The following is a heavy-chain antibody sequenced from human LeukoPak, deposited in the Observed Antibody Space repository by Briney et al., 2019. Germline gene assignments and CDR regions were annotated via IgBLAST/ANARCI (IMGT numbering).Heavy chain of an antibody. Sequence: GGSLRLSCAASGFTFSDKYMSWIRQALGKGLEFISYISNDGEAIHYADSVKGRFTISRDNAKSSLYLQMNDLRAEDTAVYYCARENALYYFDYWGQGTLVTVSS. D-gene: IGHD1-1*01. CDR1: GFTFSDKY. CDR3: ARENALYYFDY. CDR2: ISNDGEAI. V-gene: IGHV3-11*04. J-gene: IGHJ4*02.